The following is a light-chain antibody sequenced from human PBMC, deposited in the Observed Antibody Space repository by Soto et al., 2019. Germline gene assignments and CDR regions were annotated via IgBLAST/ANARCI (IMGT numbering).Light chain of an antibody. V-gene: IGKV3-15*01. Sequence: EIEMTQSPSTLSVSPGERATISCRASQSVSSNLAWYQQKPGQAPRLLIYGASTRATGIPARFSRSGSGTNYTPHSSTLQSEDFADRYSKQYKKWPPITFGGETKEE. CDR2: GAS. CDR3: KQYKKWPPIT. J-gene: IGKJ4*01. CDR1: QSVSSN.